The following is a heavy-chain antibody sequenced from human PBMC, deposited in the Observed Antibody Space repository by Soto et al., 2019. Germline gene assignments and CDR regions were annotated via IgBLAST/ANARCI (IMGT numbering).Heavy chain of an antibody. Sequence: PRLSCAASGFTVSSNYMSLVRQAPGKGLEWVSVIYSGGSTYYADSVKGRFTISRDNSKNTLYLQMNSLRAEDTAVYYCAVSYGMDVWGQGTTVTVSS. D-gene: IGHD3-16*01. CDR3: AVSYGMDV. CDR1: GFTVSSNY. CDR2: IYSGGST. J-gene: IGHJ6*02. V-gene: IGHV3-53*01.